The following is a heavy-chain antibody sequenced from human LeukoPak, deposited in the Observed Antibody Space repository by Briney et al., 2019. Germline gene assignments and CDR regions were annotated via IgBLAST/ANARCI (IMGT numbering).Heavy chain of an antibody. J-gene: IGHJ3*02. CDR3: AKDPYYYCPGGAFDI. CDR2: ISGSGGST. CDR1: GFTFSSYS. V-gene: IGHV3-23*01. D-gene: IGHD2-8*02. Sequence: PGGSLRLSCAASGFTFSSYSMNWVRQAPGKGLEWVSAISGSGGSTYYADSVKGRFTISRDNSKNTLYLQMNSLRAEDTAVYYCAKDPYYYCPGGAFDIWGQGTMVTVSS.